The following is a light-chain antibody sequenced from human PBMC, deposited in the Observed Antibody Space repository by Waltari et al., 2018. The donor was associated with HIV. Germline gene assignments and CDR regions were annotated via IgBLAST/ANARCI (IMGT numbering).Light chain of an antibody. CDR2: QAS. CDR1: QTISNW. J-gene: IGKJ1*01. Sequence: DVQMTQSPSTVSASIADRVTITCRASQTISNWLAWYQQKPGKAPNLLIYQASNLESGVPSRFRGSGSGTEFTLIIANLQAEDSATYYCQQYRSYSPWTFGQGTKVE. CDR3: QQYRSYSPWT. V-gene: IGKV1-5*03.